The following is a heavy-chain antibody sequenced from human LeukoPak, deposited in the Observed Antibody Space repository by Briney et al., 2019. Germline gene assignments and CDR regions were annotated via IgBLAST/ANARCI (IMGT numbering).Heavy chain of an antibody. CDR1: GFTFNNYW. V-gene: IGHV3-7*03. D-gene: IGHD6-13*01. Sequence: GGSLRLSCAASGFTFNNYWMSWVRQAPGKGLEGVANIKEDGSEKYYVDSVKGRFTISRDNAKNSLYLQMTSLRAEDTAFYYCAKDIASSVHYYMDVWGKGTTVTVSS. J-gene: IGHJ6*03. CDR2: IKEDGSEK. CDR3: AKDIASSVHYYMDV.